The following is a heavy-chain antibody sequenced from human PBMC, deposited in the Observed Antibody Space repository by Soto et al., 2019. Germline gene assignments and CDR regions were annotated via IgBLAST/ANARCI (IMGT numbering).Heavy chain of an antibody. CDR3: ARAVTGLDY. CDR2: INADNGNT. D-gene: IGHD2-21*02. Sequence: QVHLVQSGADVKKPGASVKVSCKTSGYTFTSHDLHWVRQAPGQGLEWMGWINADNGNTKYSQSFQGRVTITRDTSASTPYMELTSLRSEDTAVYYCARAVTGLDYWGQGTLVTVSS. CDR1: GYTFTSHD. J-gene: IGHJ4*02. V-gene: IGHV1-3*01.